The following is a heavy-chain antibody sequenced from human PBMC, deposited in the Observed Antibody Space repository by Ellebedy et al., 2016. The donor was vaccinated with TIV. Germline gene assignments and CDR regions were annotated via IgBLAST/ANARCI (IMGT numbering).Heavy chain of an antibody. V-gene: IGHV3-15*01. J-gene: IGHJ4*02. CDR1: GFALGTHD. CDR2: IKSKTDAGTR. CDR3: SAGTGKTDFDY. D-gene: IGHD7-27*01. Sequence: GGSLRLSCAASGFALGTHDMHWVRQAPGKGLEWVGRIKSKTDAGTRDFAAPVKGRFLISRDDSKSTVYLQMTSLKIEDTAVYYCSAGTGKTDFDYWGQGTLVTVSS.